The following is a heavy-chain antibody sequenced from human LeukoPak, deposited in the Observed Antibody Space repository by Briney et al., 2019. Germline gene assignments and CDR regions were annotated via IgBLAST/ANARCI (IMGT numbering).Heavy chain of an antibody. J-gene: IGHJ6*03. V-gene: IGHV1-69*05. CDR2: TIPIFGTA. Sequence: ASVKVSCKASGGTFSSYAISWVRQAPGQGLEWMGRTIPIFGTANYAQKFQGRVTITTDESTSTAYMELSSLRSEDTAVYHCARGNDFSGYDPDYYYYVHVCGKGTTVTVSS. D-gene: IGHD5-12*01. CDR3: ARGNDFSGYDPDYYYYVHV. CDR1: GGTFSSYA.